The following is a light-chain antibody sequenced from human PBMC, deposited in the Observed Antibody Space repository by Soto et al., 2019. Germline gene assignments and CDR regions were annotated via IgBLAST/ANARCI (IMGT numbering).Light chain of an antibody. CDR1: SSNIGAGYD. J-gene: IGLJ3*02. CDR2: GNS. CDR3: QSYDSSLSAWV. Sequence: QSVLTQPPSVSGAPGQRVTISCTGSSSNIGAGYDVHWYQQLPGTAPKLLIYGNSNRPSGVPDRFSGSKSGTSASLAITGLXAXXEADYYCQSYDSSLSAWVFGGGTKLTVL. V-gene: IGLV1-40*01.